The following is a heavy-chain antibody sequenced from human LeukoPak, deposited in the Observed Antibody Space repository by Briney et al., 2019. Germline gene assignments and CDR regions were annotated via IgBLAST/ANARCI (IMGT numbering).Heavy chain of an antibody. CDR1: GFTFSSYG. CDR3: ARGRSDRARFVDY. Sequence: PGGSLRLSCTASGFTFSSYGMHWVRQAPGRGLEWVAAIQYDGSIEYYADSVKGRFTISRDQSKNTLFLQVNSLRAEDTAVYYCARGRSDRARFVDYWGQGTLVTVSS. CDR2: IQYDGSIE. D-gene: IGHD3-10*01. J-gene: IGHJ4*02. V-gene: IGHV3-33*01.